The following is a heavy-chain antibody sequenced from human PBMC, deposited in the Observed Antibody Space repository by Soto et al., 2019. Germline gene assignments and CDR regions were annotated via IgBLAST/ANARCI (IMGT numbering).Heavy chain of an antibody. V-gene: IGHV3-23*01. J-gene: IGHJ1*01. Sequence: GGSLRLSCAASGFSFSIYAMNWVRQAPGKGLEWVSGISGGGGSTYYADSVKGRFTISRDNSKNTLYLQMNSLRVEDTAVYYCAKVPTSYDRSAQFDSRGQGTPVPVSS. CDR2: ISGGGGST. D-gene: IGHD3-22*01. CDR3: AKVPTSYDRSAQFDS. CDR1: GFSFSIYA.